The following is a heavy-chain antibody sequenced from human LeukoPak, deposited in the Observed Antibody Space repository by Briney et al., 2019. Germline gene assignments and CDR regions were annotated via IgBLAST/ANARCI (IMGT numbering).Heavy chain of an antibody. Sequence: PGASLTLSCSLSGFTFSVSWITWVRHPPGKGLEGVAKIKKDGGAKNYVDSVKGRFTISRDNAKHSLSLQMISLRAEDTAVSYCERVRYYDDRSAYRWFDPWGQGHLVSVSS. D-gene: IGHD3-22*01. CDR1: GFTFSVSW. CDR3: ERVRYYDDRSAYRWFDP. J-gene: IGHJ5*02. CDR2: IKKDGGAK. V-gene: IGHV3-7*01.